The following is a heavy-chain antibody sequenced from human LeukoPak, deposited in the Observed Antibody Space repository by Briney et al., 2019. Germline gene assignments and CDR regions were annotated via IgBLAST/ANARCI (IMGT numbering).Heavy chain of an antibody. CDR1: GYSFTSYW. D-gene: IGHD2-2*01. Sequence: GESLKISCKGSGYSFTSYWIGWVRQMPGKGLEWMGIIYPGDSDTRYSPSFQGHVTISADKSISTAYLQWSSLKASDTAMHYCARHGDCSSTSCLKAGFDPWGQGTLVTVSS. V-gene: IGHV5-51*01. J-gene: IGHJ5*02. CDR3: ARHGDCSSTSCLKAGFDP. CDR2: IYPGDSDT.